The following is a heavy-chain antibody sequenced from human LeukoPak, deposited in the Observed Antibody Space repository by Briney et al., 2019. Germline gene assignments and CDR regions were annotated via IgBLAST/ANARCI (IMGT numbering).Heavy chain of an antibody. CDR1: GGNFSSYG. CDR2: ITPVLGVA. V-gene: IGHV1-69*04. Sequence: ASVKVSCKASGGNFSSYGFTWVRQAPGQGLEWMGRITPVLGVANYAQKFQGRVTIIADKFTSTVYMELSSLRSEDTAVYYCARARRVRGVSPEYSWFDPWGQGTLVTVSS. CDR3: ARARRVRGVSPEYSWFDP. D-gene: IGHD3-10*01. J-gene: IGHJ5*02.